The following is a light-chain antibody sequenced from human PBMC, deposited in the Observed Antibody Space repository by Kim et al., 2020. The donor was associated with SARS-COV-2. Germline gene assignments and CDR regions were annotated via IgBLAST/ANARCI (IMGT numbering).Light chain of an antibody. J-gene: IGKJ1*01. CDR2: GAS. CDR3: QQYNIWPQT. V-gene: IGKV3-15*01. Sequence: VTPGERATLTCRTSQSVSSNLAWSQHRPGQAPRLLICGASTRATGIPARFSGSGSGTEFTLTITSLQSEDFAVYYCQQYNIWPQTFGQGTKVDIK. CDR1: QSVSSN.